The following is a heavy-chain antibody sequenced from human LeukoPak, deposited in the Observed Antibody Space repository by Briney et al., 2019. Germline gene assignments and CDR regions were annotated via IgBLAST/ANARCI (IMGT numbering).Heavy chain of an antibody. CDR3: ASQRTDYSNSEWFDP. Sequence: SETLSLTCAVYGGSFSGYYWSWIRQPPGKGLEWIGEINHSGNTNYNPSLRSRVTMSVDTSKNHFSLKLTSVTAADTAVYYCASQRTDYSNSEWFDPWGQGTLVTVSS. CDR1: GGSFSGYY. CDR2: INHSGNT. D-gene: IGHD4-11*01. V-gene: IGHV4-34*01. J-gene: IGHJ5*02.